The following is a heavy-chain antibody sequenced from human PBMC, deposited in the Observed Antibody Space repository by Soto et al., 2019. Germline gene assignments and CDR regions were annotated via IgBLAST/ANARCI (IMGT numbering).Heavy chain of an antibody. V-gene: IGHV4-61*01. CDR2: VYYSGTT. CDR1: GGSVSNKTYY. J-gene: IGHJ4*02. Sequence: PSETLSLTCSVSGGSVSNKTYYWSWIRQPPGKRMEWIGYVYYSGTTNYNPSLKSRVTISVDLSKNQFSLRLSSVTTADTALYYCARTTAVPNTLRSRYFFDYWGQGTLVTVSS. CDR3: ARTTAVPNTLRSRYFFDY. D-gene: IGHD4-17*01.